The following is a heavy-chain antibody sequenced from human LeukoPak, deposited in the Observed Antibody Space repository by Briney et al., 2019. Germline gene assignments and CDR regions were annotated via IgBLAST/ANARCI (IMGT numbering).Heavy chain of an antibody. CDR3: VREMATTETFDY. D-gene: IGHD1-1*01. J-gene: IGHJ4*02. Sequence: GGPLRLSCAASGFTFSRYWMSWVRQAPGKGLEWVANIRDDGVARQHVESVRGRFSISRDNALNSLYLQMNSLRVEDTAVYYCVREMATTETFDYWGQGALVTVSS. CDR1: GFTFSRYW. CDR2: IRDDGVAR. V-gene: IGHV3-7*01.